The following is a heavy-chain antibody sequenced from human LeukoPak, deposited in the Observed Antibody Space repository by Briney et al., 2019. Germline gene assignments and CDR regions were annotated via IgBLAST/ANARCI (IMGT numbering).Heavy chain of an antibody. Sequence: LSLTCTVSGGSISSGGYYWSWIRQAPGKGPEWVSYISSSGSTIYYADSVKGRFTISRDNAKNSLYLQMNSLRAEDTAVYYCARWLGARVDYWGQGTLVTVSS. D-gene: IGHD6-19*01. CDR1: GGSISSGGYY. V-gene: IGHV3-11*01. J-gene: IGHJ4*02. CDR3: ARWLGARVDY. CDR2: ISSSGSTI.